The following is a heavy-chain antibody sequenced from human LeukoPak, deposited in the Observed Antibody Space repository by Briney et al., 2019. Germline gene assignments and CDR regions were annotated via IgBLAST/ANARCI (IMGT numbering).Heavy chain of an antibody. J-gene: IGHJ4*02. CDR2: IYPGDSNT. CDR3: AKERWGSVDS. CDR1: GYSFTSHW. Sequence: GESLKISCKGSGYSFTSHWIGWVRQMPATGLEWMGIIYPGDSNTRYSPSFQGQVTISADKSINTAYLQWSSLKASDTAMYYCAKERWGSVDSWGQGTLVTVSS. D-gene: IGHD4-23*01. V-gene: IGHV5-51*01.